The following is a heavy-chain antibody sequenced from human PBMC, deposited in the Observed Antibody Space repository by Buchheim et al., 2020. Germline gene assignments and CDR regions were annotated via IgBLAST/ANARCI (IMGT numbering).Heavy chain of an antibody. J-gene: IGHJ4*02. Sequence: QVQLVQSGAEVKKPGASVKVSCKASGYTFTGYYMHWVRQAPGQGLEWMGWINLNSGGTNYAQKFQGWVTMTRDTSISPAYMELSRLRSDDTAVYYCARVRRDYPSPYFDYWGQGTL. V-gene: IGHV1-2*04. CDR3: ARVRRDYPSPYFDY. CDR2: INLNSGGT. D-gene: IGHD4-17*01. CDR1: GYTFTGYY.